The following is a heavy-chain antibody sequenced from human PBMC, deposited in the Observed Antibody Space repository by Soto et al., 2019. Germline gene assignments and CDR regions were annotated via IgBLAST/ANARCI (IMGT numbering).Heavy chain of an antibody. CDR1: GDSVSSNSAT. CDR3: AKGDNLGPKTGYAFDP. CDR2: TYYRSKWYS. D-gene: IGHD5-12*01. J-gene: IGHJ5*02. V-gene: IGHV6-1*01. Sequence: SQTLSLTCAISGDSVSSNSATWNWIRQSPSRGLEWLGRTYYRSKWYSAYAVSVKSRITINPDTSKNQFSLQLNSVTPEDTAVYFCAKGDNLGPKTGYAFDPWGQGIMVTVSS.